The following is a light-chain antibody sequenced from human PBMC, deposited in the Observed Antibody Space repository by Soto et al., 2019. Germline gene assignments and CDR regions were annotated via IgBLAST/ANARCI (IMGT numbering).Light chain of an antibody. Sequence: QSALTQPASVSGSPGQSITISCTGTSGDIGGYNYVSWYQQHPGKAPKLLISEVTNRPSGVSNRFSGSKSGNTASLTISGLQAEDEADYYCQSYDSSLSGSVFGTGTKVTVL. CDR2: EVT. CDR1: SGDIGGYNY. V-gene: IGLV2-14*01. J-gene: IGLJ1*01. CDR3: QSYDSSLSGSV.